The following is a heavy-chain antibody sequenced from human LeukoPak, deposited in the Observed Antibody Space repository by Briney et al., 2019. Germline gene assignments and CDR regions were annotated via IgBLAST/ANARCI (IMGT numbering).Heavy chain of an antibody. D-gene: IGHD1-7*01. V-gene: IGHV3-72*01. Sequence: PGGSLRLSCAASGFTFSDHYMDWVRQAPGKGLEWVGRTRNKANSYTTEYAASVKGRFTISRDDSKNSLYLQMNSLKTEDTAVYYCATGTTGTFDIWGQGTMVTVSS. CDR1: GFTFSDHY. CDR3: ATGTTGTFDI. J-gene: IGHJ3*02. CDR2: TRNKANSYTT.